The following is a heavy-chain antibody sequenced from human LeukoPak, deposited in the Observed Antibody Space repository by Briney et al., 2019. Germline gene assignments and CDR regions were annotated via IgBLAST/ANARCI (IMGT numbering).Heavy chain of an antibody. CDR1: GFTFSSYS. V-gene: IGHV3-21*01. J-gene: IGHJ4*02. D-gene: IGHD6-13*01. CDR3: ATRCSSWFYFDY. Sequence: PGGSLRLSCAASGFTFSSYSMNWVRQAPGKGLEWVSSISSSSSYIYYADSVKGRFTISRDNAKNSLYLQMNSLRAEDTAVYYCATRCSSWFYFDYWGQGTLVTVSS. CDR2: ISSSSSYI.